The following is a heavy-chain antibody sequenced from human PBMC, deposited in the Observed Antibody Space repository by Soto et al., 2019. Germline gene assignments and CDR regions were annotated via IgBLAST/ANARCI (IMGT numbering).Heavy chain of an antibody. CDR2: IYYSGST. V-gene: IGHV4-31*03. CDR3: AAESLEEWEIDY. CDR1: GGSISSGGYY. Sequence: PSETLSLTCTVSGGSISSGGYYWSWIRQHPGKGLEWIGYIYYSGSTYYNPSLKSRVTISVDTSKNQFSLKLSSVTAADTAVYYCAAESLEEWEIDYWGQRTLVTVSS. J-gene: IGHJ4*02. D-gene: IGHD1-26*01.